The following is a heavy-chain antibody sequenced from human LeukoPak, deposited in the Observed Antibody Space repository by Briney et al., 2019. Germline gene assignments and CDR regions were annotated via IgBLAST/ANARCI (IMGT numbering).Heavy chain of an antibody. D-gene: IGHD1-14*01. CDR2: INQGGSDK. Sequence: GGSLRPSCAASGFTFSGHWMSWARQAPGKGLEWVANINQGGSDKYYVDSVKGRFTISRDNANNLLYLQMNSLRGEDTAVYYCTRDRSRAEDDWGQGTLVTVSS. J-gene: IGHJ4*02. CDR1: GFTFSGHW. V-gene: IGHV3-7*01. CDR3: TRDRSRAEDD.